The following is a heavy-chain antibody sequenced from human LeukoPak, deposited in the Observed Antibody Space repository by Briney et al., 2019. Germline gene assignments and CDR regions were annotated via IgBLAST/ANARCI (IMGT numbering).Heavy chain of an antibody. D-gene: IGHD3-3*01. CDR2: SYPGDSDT. CDR3: ARHHTIFGVVNQYYYYYYMDV. V-gene: IGHV5-51*01. Sequence: GESLKISCKGSGYSFTSYWIGWVRLMPGKGLEWMGISYPGDSDTRYSPSFQGQVTISADKSISTAYLQWSSLKASDTAMYYCARHHTIFGVVNQYYYYYYMDVWGKGTTVTVSS. CDR1: GYSFTSYW. J-gene: IGHJ6*03.